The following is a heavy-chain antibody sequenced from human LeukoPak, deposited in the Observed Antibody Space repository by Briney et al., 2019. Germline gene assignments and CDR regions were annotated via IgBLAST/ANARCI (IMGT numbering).Heavy chain of an antibody. CDR3: ASGAPIPSDKYYFDY. CDR1: GFTFRSYA. J-gene: IGHJ4*02. D-gene: IGHD1-26*01. V-gene: IGHV3-30*04. CDR2: ISYDGSEK. Sequence: PGRSLRLSCAASGFTFRSYAMHWVRQAPGKGLEGVAVISYDGSEKYYADDVKGRFTISRDNSKNTVFVQMNSLRGEDTAVSYCASGAPIPSDKYYFDYWGQGTLVTVSS.